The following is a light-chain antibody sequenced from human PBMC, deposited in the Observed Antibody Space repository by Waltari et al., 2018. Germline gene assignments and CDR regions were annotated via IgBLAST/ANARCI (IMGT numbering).Light chain of an antibody. V-gene: IGLV2-14*03. CDR1: RSDVGTHNY. CDR2: DVI. Sequence: QSALTQPASVSGSPGQSITIHCTGTRSDVGTHNYVSWYQQRPGTAPDLIIFDVINRPSGVSIRFSGSKSGNTASLTISGLQAEDEADYYCNSYTNSGTYVFGSGTKVTVL. J-gene: IGLJ1*01. CDR3: NSYTNSGTYV.